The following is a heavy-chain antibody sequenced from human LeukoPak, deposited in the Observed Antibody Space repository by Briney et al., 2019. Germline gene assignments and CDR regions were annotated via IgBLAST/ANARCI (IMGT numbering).Heavy chain of an antibody. J-gene: IGHJ3*02. Sequence: GGSLRLSCAASGFTFSNYWMSWVRQAPGKGLVWVSRINSDGSSTSYADSVKGRFTISRDNAKNTLYLQMNSLRAEDTAAYYCTRGLTYYYAFDIWGQGTMVTVSS. CDR3: TRGLTYYYAFDI. D-gene: IGHD3-10*01. CDR2: INSDGSST. CDR1: GFTFSNYW. V-gene: IGHV3-74*01.